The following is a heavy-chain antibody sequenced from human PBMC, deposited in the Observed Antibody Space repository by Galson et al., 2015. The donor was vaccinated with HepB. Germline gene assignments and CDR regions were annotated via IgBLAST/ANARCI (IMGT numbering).Heavy chain of an antibody. V-gene: IGHV1-24*01. CDR1: GYTLTELS. J-gene: IGHJ6*03. CDR2: FDPEDGET. Sequence: SVKVSCKVSGYTLTELSMHWVRQAPGKGLEWMGGFDPEDGETIYAQKFQGRVTMTEDTSTDTAYMELSSLRSEDTAVYYCATDPGRIAPYCMDVWGKGTTVTVSS. D-gene: IGHD2-15*01. CDR3: ATDPGRIAPYCMDV.